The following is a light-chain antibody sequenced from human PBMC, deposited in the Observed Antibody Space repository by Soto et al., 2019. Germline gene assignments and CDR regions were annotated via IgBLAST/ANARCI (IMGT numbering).Light chain of an antibody. CDR1: ETISRN. J-gene: IGKJ5*01. CDR2: GVS. CDR3: QQYNKWSSIT. V-gene: IGKV3-15*01. Sequence: EIVMTQSPATLSVSPGERVTLSCRASETISRNLAWYQQKPGQAPSLLMYGVSTRVTGIPARFSGSGSGTEFTLTIYSLQSGDFAVYYCQQYNKWSSITFGQGTRLEIK.